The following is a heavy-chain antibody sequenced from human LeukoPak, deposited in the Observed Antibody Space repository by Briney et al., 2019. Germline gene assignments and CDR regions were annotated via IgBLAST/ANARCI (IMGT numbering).Heavy chain of an antibody. V-gene: IGHV4-34*01. J-gene: IGHJ4*02. CDR2: INHSGNT. CDR3: ARGGVFDPVRIVGATTEDY. CDR1: GGSFSGYY. D-gene: IGHD1-26*01. Sequence: SETLSLTCAVSGGSFSGYYWSWIRQPPGKGLEWIGEINHSGNTNYNPPPKSRVTISVDTSKNQFSLKLSSVTAADTGVYYCARGGVFDPVRIVGATTEDYWGQGTLVTVSS.